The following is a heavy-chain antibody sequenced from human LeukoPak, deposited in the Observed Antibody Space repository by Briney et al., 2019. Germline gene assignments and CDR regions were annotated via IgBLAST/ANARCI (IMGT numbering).Heavy chain of an antibody. CDR2: IYWNDDK. CDR3: AHRQHDILTSNHRAFDY. CDR1: GFSLSTSGVG. V-gene: IGHV2-5*01. J-gene: IGHJ4*02. D-gene: IGHD3-9*01. Sequence: GSGPTLVKPTQTLTLTCTFSGFSLSTSGVGVGWIRQPPGKALEWLALIYWNDDKHYSPSLKSRLTITKDTSKNQVILTMTNMDPVGAATYYCAHRQHDILTSNHRAFDYWGQGTLVTVSS.